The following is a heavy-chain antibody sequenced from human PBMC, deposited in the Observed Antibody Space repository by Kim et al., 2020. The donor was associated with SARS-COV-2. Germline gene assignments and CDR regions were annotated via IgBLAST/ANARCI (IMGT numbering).Heavy chain of an antibody. D-gene: IGHD2-21*01. J-gene: IGHJ4*02. V-gene: IGHV3-48*03. CDR3: ARETINCGGDCYDY. Sequence: AHSVKGRFTVSRDSDKNSLYLQMDSLRDEDSAVYYCARETINCGGDCYDYWGQGTRVTVSS.